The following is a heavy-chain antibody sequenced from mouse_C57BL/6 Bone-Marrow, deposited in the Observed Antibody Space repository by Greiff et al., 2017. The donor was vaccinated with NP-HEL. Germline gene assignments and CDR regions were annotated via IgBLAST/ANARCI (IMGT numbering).Heavy chain of an antibody. V-gene: IGHV1-72*01. D-gene: IGHD2-5*01. CDR2: IDPNSGGT. CDR1: GYTFTSYW. CDR3: ARSPYSNYYPWYFDV. Sequence: QVQLQQPGAELVKPGASVKLSCKASGYTFTSYWMHWVKQRPGRGLEWIGRIDPNSGGTKYNEKFKSKATLTVDKPSSTAYMQRSSLTSEDSAVSYYARSPYSNYYPWYFDVWGTGTTVTVSS. J-gene: IGHJ1*03.